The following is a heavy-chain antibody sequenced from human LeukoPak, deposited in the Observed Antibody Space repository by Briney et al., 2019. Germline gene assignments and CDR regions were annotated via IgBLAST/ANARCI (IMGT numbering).Heavy chain of an antibody. J-gene: IGHJ5*02. CDR2: IIPILGIA. CDR1: GGTFSSYA. V-gene: IGHV1-69*04. Sequence: ASVKVSCKASGGTFSSYAISWVRQAPGQGLEWMGRIIPILGIANYAQKFQGRVTITADESTSTAYMELSSLRSEDTAVYYCARNPPEVVPAATRYWFDPWGQGTLVTVSS. D-gene: IGHD2-2*01. CDR3: ARNPPEVVPAATRYWFDP.